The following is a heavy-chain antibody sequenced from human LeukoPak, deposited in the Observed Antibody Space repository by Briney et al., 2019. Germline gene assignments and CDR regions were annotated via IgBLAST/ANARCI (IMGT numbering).Heavy chain of an antibody. CDR1: GFTFSSYW. D-gene: IGHD1-1*01. Sequence: PGGSLRLSCAASGFTFSSYWMSWVRQAPGKGLQWVANIKQDGSEKYYVDSMKGRFTISRDNAKNPLYLQMNSLRAEDTAVYYCTRDRSGQDWGQGTLVTVSS. CDR2: IKQDGSEK. V-gene: IGHV3-7*05. J-gene: IGHJ4*02. CDR3: TRDRSGQD.